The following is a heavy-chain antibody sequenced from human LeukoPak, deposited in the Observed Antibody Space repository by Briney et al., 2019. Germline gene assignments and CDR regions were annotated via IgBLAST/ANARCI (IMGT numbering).Heavy chain of an antibody. CDR3: ARDTVIPYSQVGTTKD. CDR2: INSDGSST. CDR1: GFIFSSYW. V-gene: IGHV3-74*01. J-gene: IGHJ4*02. Sequence: GGSLRLSCAASGFIFSSYWMHWVRQAPGKGLVWVSRINSDGSSTSYADSVKGRFTISRDNAKNTLYLQMNSLRAEDTAVYDCARDTVIPYSQVGTTKDWGQGTLVTVSS. D-gene: IGHD1-26*01.